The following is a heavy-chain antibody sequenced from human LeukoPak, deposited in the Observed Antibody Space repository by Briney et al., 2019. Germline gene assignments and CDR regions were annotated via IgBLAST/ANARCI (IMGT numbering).Heavy chain of an antibody. Sequence: GGSLRLSCAASGFTFSSYSMNWVRQAPGKGLEWVSSISSSSSYIYYADSVKGRFTISRGNAKNSLYLQMNSLRAEDTAVYYCAVDFWSGTRDYWGQGTLVTVSS. D-gene: IGHD3-3*01. V-gene: IGHV3-21*01. CDR2: ISSSSSYI. CDR1: GFTFSSYS. CDR3: AVDFWSGTRDY. J-gene: IGHJ4*02.